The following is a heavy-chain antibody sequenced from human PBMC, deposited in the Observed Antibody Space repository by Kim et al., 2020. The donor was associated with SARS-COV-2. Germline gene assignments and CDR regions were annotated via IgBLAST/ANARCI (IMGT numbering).Heavy chain of an antibody. J-gene: IGHJ3*02. Sequence: SETLSLTCTVSGGSISSGGYYWSWIRQHPGKGLEWIGYIYYSGSTYYNPSLKSRVTISVDTSKNQFSLKLSSVTAADTAVYYCASDQAYSGSYYFFAFDIWGQGTMVTVSS. V-gene: IGHV4-31*03. D-gene: IGHD1-26*01. CDR1: GGSISSGGYY. CDR3: ASDQAYSGSYYFFAFDI. CDR2: IYYSGST.